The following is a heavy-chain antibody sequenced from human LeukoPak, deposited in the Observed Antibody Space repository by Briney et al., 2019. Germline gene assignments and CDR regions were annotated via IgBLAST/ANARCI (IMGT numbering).Heavy chain of an antibody. CDR3: AKVAHDSYDSSTYYPDDAFDI. D-gene: IGHD3-22*01. CDR2: ISNSGTTT. CDR1: GFSFSSFG. J-gene: IGHJ3*02. Sequence: PGGSLRLSCVVSGFSFSSFGMSWVRQAPGKGLEWVSSISNSGTTTYYADSVKGRFTISRDNAKNTLYLQMNSLRVEDTALYYCAKVAHDSYDSSTYYPDDAFDIWGQGTMVTVSS. V-gene: IGHV3-23*01.